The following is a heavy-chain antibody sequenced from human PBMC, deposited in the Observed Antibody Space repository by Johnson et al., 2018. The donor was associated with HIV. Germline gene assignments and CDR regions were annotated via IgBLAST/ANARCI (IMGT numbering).Heavy chain of an antibody. Sequence: QVQLVESGGGVVQPGRSLRLSCAASGFTFSTYGMHWVRQAPGKGLEWVAVMWYDGSNKYYADSVKGRFTISRDKSKNTMYLQMNSLRDEDTAVYHCAKERLLHDAFDFWGQGTMVTVSS. J-gene: IGHJ3*01. CDR1: GFTFSTYG. CDR3: AKERLLHDAFDF. CDR2: MWYDGSNK. D-gene: IGHD5-18*01. V-gene: IGHV3-33*03.